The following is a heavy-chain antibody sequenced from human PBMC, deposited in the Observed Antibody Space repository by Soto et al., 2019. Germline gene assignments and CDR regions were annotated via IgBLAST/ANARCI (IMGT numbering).Heavy chain of an antibody. D-gene: IGHD2-15*01. Sequence: QVHLQQWGAGLLKPAENLSLTCAVYGGSFSGYYWSWIRQPPGKGLEWIGEINHSGSTNYNPSLTSRVTISVDTSKNQFSLKLNSIIPADTAVYYCARAVADSTKDYFDYWGQGTLVTVSS. CDR2: INHSGST. CDR3: ARAVADSTKDYFDY. J-gene: IGHJ4*02. V-gene: IGHV4-34*01. CDR1: GGSFSGYY.